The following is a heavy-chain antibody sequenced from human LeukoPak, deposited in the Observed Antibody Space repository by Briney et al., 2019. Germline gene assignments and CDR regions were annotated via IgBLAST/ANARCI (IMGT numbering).Heavy chain of an antibody. D-gene: IGHD4-17*01. CDR3: ARGLSGGYYGDDY. V-gene: IGHV1-18*01. CDR1: GYTFTSYG. J-gene: IGHJ4*02. CDR2: ISAYNGNT. Sequence: ASVKVSCKASGYTFTSYGISWVRQAPGQGLEWMGWISAYNGNTNYAQKFQGRVTMTRNTSISTAYMELSSLRSEDTAVYYCARGLSGGYYGDDYWGQGTLVTVSS.